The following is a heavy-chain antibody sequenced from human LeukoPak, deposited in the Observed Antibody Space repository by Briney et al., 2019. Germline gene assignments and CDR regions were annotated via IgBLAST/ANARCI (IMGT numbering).Heavy chain of an antibody. CDR2: IRYDGSNK. CDR3: AKDMSSGSYRAFDI. Sequence: PGGSLRLSCAASGFTFSSYGMHWVRQAPGKGLEWVAFIRYDGSNKYYADSVKGRFTISRDNSKNTLYLQMNSLSAEDTAVYYCAKDMSSGSYRAFDIWGQGTMVTVSS. V-gene: IGHV3-30*02. D-gene: IGHD1-26*01. CDR1: GFTFSSYG. J-gene: IGHJ3*02.